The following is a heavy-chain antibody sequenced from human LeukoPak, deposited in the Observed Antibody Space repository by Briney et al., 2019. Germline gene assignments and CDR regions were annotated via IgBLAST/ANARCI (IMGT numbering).Heavy chain of an antibody. V-gene: IGHV1-8*01. J-gene: IGHJ3*02. CDR1: GYTFTSYD. CDR2: MNPNSGNT. CDR3: ARGHTSRDAFDI. D-gene: IGHD6-6*01. Sequence: ASVKVSCKASGYTFTSYDINWVRQATGQGLEWMGWMNPNSGNTGYAQKFQGRVTMTRNTSISTAYMELSSLRSEDTAVYYCARGHTSRDAFDIWGQGTVVTVSS.